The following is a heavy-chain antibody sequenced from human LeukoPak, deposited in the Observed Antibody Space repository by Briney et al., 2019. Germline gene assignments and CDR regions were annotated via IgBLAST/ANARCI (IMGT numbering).Heavy chain of an antibody. D-gene: IGHD2-15*01. CDR1: GGSITSYY. V-gene: IGHV4-59*08. CDR2: ISYSGST. J-gene: IGHJ4*02. Sequence: PSETLSLTCTVSGGSITSYYWSWIRQPPGKGLEWIAYISYSGSTNYNPSLKSRVTISVDTSKNQFSLKLSSVTAADTAVYYCARSHPWQLPDYWAQGTLVTVSS. CDR3: ARSHPWQLPDY.